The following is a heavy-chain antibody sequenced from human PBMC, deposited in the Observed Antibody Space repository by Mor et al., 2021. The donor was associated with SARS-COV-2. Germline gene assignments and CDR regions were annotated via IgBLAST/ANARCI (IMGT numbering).Heavy chain of an antibody. J-gene: IGHJ5*02. Sequence: VWVSRIKSDGSFTTYADSVKGRFTISRDNAKNTLYLQMNSLRAEDTAVYYCAKSDWFDRWGQGTLVTV. CDR2: IKSDGSFT. V-gene: IGHV3-74*01. CDR3: AKSDWFDR.